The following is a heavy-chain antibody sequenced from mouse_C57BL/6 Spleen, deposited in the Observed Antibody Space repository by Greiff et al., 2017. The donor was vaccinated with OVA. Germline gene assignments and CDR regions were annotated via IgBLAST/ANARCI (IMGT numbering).Heavy chain of an antibody. Sequence: EVQLQESGGGLVQPGGSLSLSCAASGFTFTDYYMSWARQPPGKALEWLGFIRNKANGYTTEYSASVKGRFTISRDNSQSILYLQMNALRAEDSATYYCARANPYYFDYWGQGTTLTVSS. CDR3: ARANPYYFDY. CDR1: GFTFTDYY. V-gene: IGHV7-3*01. CDR2: IRNKANGYTT. J-gene: IGHJ2*01.